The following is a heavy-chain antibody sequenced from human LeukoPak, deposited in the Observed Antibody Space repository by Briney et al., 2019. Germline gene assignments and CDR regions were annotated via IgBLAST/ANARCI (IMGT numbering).Heavy chain of an antibody. J-gene: IGHJ5*02. CDR1: GGSISSYY. D-gene: IGHD2-2*02. CDR3: AREADIVVVPAAKPLGGWFDP. CDR2: IYYSGST. V-gene: IGHV4-59*01. Sequence: PSETLSLTCTVSGGSISSYYWSWIRQPPGKGLGWIGYIYYSGSTNYNPSLKSRVTISVDTSKNQFSLKLSSVTAADTAVYYCAREADIVVVPAAKPLGGWFDPWGQGTLVTVSS.